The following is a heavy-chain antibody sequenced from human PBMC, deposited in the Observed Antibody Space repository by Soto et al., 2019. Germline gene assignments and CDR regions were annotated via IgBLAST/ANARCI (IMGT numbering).Heavy chain of an antibody. CDR3: ASVACDNSGFDY. CDR2: IHYSGTT. D-gene: IGHD3-22*01. Sequence: QVQLQQSGPGLVKASQTLSLTCSVSGDSIRSGLYYWTWIRQQPGKGLEWIGNIHYSGTTFYNRSLKRRITASVDTSRKQFSLNQASVTAADTAVYYCASVACDNSGFDYWGQGTLVTVSS. J-gene: IGHJ4*02. V-gene: IGHV4-31*03. CDR1: GDSIRSGLYY.